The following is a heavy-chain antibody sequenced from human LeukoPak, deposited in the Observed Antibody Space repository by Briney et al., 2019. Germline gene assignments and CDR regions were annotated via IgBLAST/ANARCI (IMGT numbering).Heavy chain of an antibody. Sequence: GGSLRLSCTASGFTFGDYAMSWVRQAPGKGLEWVGLIRSKAYGGTTEYAASVKGRFTISRDDSKSIAYLQMNSLKTEDTAVYYCTRDPTLIEDAFDIWGQGTMVTVSS. CDR2: IRSKAYGGTT. D-gene: IGHD3-16*01. J-gene: IGHJ3*02. V-gene: IGHV3-49*04. CDR3: TRDPTLIEDAFDI. CDR1: GFTFGDYA.